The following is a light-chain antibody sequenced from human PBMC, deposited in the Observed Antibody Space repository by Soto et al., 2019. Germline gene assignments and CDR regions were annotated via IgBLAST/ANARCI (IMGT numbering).Light chain of an antibody. Sequence: EIVLTQSPATLASSPGERATLSCRASQSVRNNYLAWYQQKPGQPPRFLIYDVSTRAAGIPDRFSGSGSGTDFTLTISRLEPEDFAVDYCQQYGSTPLPFGGGTKLDI. CDR2: DVS. CDR1: QSVRNNY. J-gene: IGKJ4*01. CDR3: QQYGSTPLP. V-gene: IGKV3-20*01.